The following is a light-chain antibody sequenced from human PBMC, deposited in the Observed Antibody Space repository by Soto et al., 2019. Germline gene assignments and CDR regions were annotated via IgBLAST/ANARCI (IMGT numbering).Light chain of an antibody. CDR1: SSDVGGYNY. CDR3: SSYKTSSTRYV. V-gene: IGLV2-14*01. CDR2: DVS. Sequence: QSVLTQPASVSGSPGQSITISCTGTSSDVGGYNYVSWYQQHPGKAPKLMIYDVSNRPSGVSNRFSGSKSGNTASLTISGLQAEDEADYYCSSYKTSSTRYVFGTGTKVTVL. J-gene: IGLJ1*01.